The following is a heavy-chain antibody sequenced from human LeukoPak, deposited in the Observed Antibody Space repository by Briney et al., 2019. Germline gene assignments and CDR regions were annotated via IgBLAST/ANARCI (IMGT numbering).Heavy chain of an antibody. D-gene: IGHD6-6*01. J-gene: IGHJ4*02. CDR3: AVRGEQLGIFDY. V-gene: IGHV1-18*01. Sequence: GASVKVSCKASGYTFTSYGISWVRQAPGQGLEWMGWISAYNGNTNYAQKLQGRVTMTTDESTSTAYMELSSLRSEDTAVYYCAVRGEQLGIFDYWGQGTLVTVSS. CDR1: GYTFTSYG. CDR2: ISAYNGNT.